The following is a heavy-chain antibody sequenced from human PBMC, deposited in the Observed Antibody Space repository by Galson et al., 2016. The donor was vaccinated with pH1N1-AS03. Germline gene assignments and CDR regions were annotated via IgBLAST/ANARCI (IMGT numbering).Heavy chain of an antibody. D-gene: IGHD3-10*01. CDR2: IDQAGSEK. V-gene: IGHV3-7*01. CDR3: TSGMVELDY. J-gene: IGHJ4*02. Sequence: SLRLSCAASGFRFIDYWMTWVRQAPGKGLEWVANIDQAGSEKYYMDSVEGRFTISRDNAKNSLSLQMHSLRSEDTAVYYCTSGMVELDYWGQGTLVTVSS. CDR1: GFRFIDYW.